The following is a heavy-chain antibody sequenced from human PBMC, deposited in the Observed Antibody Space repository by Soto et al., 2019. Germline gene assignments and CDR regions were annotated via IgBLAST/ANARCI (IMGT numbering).Heavy chain of an antibody. CDR3: TTDVVVVPAAMRYYYYGMDV. Sequence: GGPLRLSCAASGFTFSNAWMSWVRQAPGKGLEWVGRIKSKTDGGTTDYAAPVKGRFTISRDDSKNTLYLQMNSLKTEDTAVYYCTTDVVVVPAAMRYYYYGMDVWGQGTTVTVSS. CDR1: GFTFSNAW. CDR2: IKSKTDGGTT. V-gene: IGHV3-15*01. D-gene: IGHD2-2*01. J-gene: IGHJ6*02.